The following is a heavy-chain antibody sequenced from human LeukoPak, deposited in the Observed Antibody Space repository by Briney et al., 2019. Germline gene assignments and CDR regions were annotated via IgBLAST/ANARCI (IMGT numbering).Heavy chain of an antibody. CDR1: GFTFDDYT. D-gene: IGHD5-12*01. J-gene: IGHJ6*03. CDR2: ISWDGGST. Sequence: GGSLRLSCAASGFTFDDYTMHWVRQAPGKGLEWVSLISWDGGSTYYGDSVKGRFTISGDNSKNSLYLQMNSLRTEDTALYYCAKDTSRGYNYYYYMDVWGKGTAVTVSS. V-gene: IGHV3-43*01. CDR3: AKDTSRGYNYYYYMDV.